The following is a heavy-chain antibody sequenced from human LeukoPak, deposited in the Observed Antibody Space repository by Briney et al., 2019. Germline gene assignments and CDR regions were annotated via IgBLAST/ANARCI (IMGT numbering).Heavy chain of an antibody. CDR2: INPNSGAT. V-gene: IGHV1-2*02. CDR3: ARDGTFDI. J-gene: IGHJ3*02. Sequence: ASVKVSCKASGYTFTDYYMHWVRQAPGQGLEWTGWINPNSGATNYAQKFQDRVTMTGKKSITTTYMELGRLRYDDTAVYYCARDGTFDIWGQGTMVTVSS. CDR1: GYTFTDYY.